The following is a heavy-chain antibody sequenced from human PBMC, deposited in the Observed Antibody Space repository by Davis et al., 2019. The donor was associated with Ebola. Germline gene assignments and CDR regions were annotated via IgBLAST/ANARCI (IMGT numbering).Heavy chain of an antibody. J-gene: IGHJ6*02. CDR2: INSRSNTI. CDR3: ARGDFYYGVDV. V-gene: IGHV3-48*02. Sequence: GESLKISCATSGFTLGTYSMNWVRQAPGKGLEWVSYINSRSNTIYYADSVKGRFTISRDNAKNSLYLQMNSLRDEDTAVYYCARGDFYYGVDVWGQGTTVTVSS. CDR1: GFTLGTYS.